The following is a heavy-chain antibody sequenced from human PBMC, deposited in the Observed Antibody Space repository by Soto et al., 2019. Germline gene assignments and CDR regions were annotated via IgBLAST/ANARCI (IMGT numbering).Heavy chain of an antibody. D-gene: IGHD3-10*01. CDR2: ISAQNGQS. CDR1: GYPFDTYG. Sequence: ASVKVSCKASGYPFDTYGINSLRQASGQRNESTGSISAQNGQSDYAQNRQGRVTMATDTSANTAYMELRNLRPDQTAAYYCARDPHQFCNYYLFGPRGTGSLVTVSS. V-gene: IGHV1-18*01. J-gene: IGHJ5*01. CDR3: ARDPHQFCNYYLFGP.